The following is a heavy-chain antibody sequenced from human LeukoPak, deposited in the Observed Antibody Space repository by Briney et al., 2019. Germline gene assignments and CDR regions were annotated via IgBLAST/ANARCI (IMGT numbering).Heavy chain of an antibody. J-gene: IGHJ1*01. V-gene: IGHV3-74*01. Sequence: PGRSLRLSCAAFGFTFDDYAMHWARQAPGKGLVWVSRINSEGTVTTFADSVKDRFTISRDNAKNTLYLQMNSLRAEDTAVYYCLIIVLGGASQHWGQGTLVTVSS. D-gene: IGHD2/OR15-2a*01. CDR1: GFTFDDYA. CDR2: INSEGTVT. CDR3: LIIVLGGASQH.